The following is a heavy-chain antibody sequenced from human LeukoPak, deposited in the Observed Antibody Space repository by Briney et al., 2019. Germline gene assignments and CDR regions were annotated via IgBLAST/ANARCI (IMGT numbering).Heavy chain of an antibody. CDR3: ARDNGSGYTKGYEHYYYYLDV. CDR1: GDSITDDY. J-gene: IGHJ6*03. V-gene: IGHV4-4*07. D-gene: IGHD3-3*02. CDR2: IHSGGTT. Sequence: SETLSLTCTVSGDSITDDYYTWIRQPAGKGLEWIGRIHSGGTTNYNPSLMSRVTLSIDKSKKYISLILTSVTAADTALYYCARDNGSGYTKGYEHYYYYLDVWGKGTTVTVSS.